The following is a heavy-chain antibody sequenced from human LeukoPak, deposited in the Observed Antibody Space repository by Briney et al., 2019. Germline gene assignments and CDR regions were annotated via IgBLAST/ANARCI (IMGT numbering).Heavy chain of an antibody. J-gene: IGHJ4*02. Sequence: ASVKVSCKASGYTFTSYGISWVRQAPGQGLEWMGWISAYNGNTNYAQKLQGRVTMTRDMSTSTVYMELSSLRSEDTAVYYCARDHYNYGDYNYWGQGTLVTVSS. V-gene: IGHV1-18*01. D-gene: IGHD4-17*01. CDR2: ISAYNGNT. CDR1: GYTFTSYG. CDR3: ARDHYNYGDYNY.